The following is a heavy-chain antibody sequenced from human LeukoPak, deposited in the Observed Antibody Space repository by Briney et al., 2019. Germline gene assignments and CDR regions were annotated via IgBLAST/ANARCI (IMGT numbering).Heavy chain of an antibody. V-gene: IGHV3-30*02. CDR3: VKVLAVYCSGGSCYPQGAFDI. Sequence: GGSLRLSCAASGFTFSLYGVHWVRQAPGKGLEWVAFTQSDENNKYYADSVKGRFTISRDNSKNTLYLQMNSLRPEDTALYYCVKVLAVYCSGGSCYPQGAFDIWGQGTMVTVSS. J-gene: IGHJ3*02. CDR1: GFTFSLYG. D-gene: IGHD2-15*01. CDR2: TQSDENNK.